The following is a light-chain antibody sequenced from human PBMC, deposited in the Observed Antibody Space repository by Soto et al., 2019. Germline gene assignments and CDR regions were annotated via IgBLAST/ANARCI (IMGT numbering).Light chain of an antibody. J-gene: IGLJ1*01. Sequence: QSALTQPASVSGSPGRSITISCTGTSSDVGSYDLVSWYQQHPGKAPKLIIYEVSKRPSGVSNRFSGSKSGNTASLTISGLQAEDEADYSCCSYAGSHTYVFGTGTKVTVL. CDR3: CSYAGSHTYV. CDR2: EVS. V-gene: IGLV2-23*02. CDR1: SSDVGSYDL.